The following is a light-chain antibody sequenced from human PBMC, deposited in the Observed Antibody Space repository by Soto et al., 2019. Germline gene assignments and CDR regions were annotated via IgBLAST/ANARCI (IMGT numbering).Light chain of an antibody. V-gene: IGLV6-57*01. CDR3: QSYDTSNWV. CDR2: EDN. CDR1: SGRITSKY. J-gene: IGLJ3*02. Sequence: NFMLTQPHSVSESPGKTVTISCTRSSGRITSKYVHWYQQRPGSSPPTVIYEDNRRPSGVPDRFSGSVDSASNPASLTISGLQTEDEADYYCQSYDTSNWVFGGGTKLAVL.